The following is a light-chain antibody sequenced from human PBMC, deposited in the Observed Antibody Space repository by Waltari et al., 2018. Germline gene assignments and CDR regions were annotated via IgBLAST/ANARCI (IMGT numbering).Light chain of an antibody. CDR1: SGYSSNI. J-gene: IGLJ3*02. Sequence: QLVLTQSPSASASLGASVKLTCTLSSGYSSNIVAWHQQQPEKGPRYLLKINSDGGHNKGEVIPDRFSGSSSGAGRYLTISSVQPEDEADYYCQTGGHGSWVFGGGTTLTVL. CDR3: QTGGHGSWV. V-gene: IGLV4-69*01. CDR2: INSDGGH.